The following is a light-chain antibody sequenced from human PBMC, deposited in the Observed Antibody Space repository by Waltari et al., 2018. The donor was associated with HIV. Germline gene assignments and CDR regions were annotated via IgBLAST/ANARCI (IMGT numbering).Light chain of an antibody. CDR1: ISNIGKNT. Sequence: QPMLTPPPSPSGIPGQRVTISCSRTISNIGKNTVNWYQQFPGTAPKLLIYNNNQRPSGVPDRFSGSKSGSSASLAIRGLQSEDEADYYCASWDDRLSGQGVLGGGTRLTVL. CDR3: ASWDDRLSGQGV. J-gene: IGLJ3*02. CDR2: NNN. V-gene: IGLV1-44*01.